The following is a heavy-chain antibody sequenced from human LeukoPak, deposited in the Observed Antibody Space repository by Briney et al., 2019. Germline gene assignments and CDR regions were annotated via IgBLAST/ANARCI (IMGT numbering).Heavy chain of an antibody. V-gene: IGHV3-30*03. CDR3: EKSVQYFDWVLDY. CDR2: ISDDGLNT. CDR1: GFSIYTYG. D-gene: IGHD3-9*01. Sequence: GRSLRLSCVASGFSIYTYGMNWVRQAPGKGLEWVATISDDGLNTYYADSVKGRFTISRDNSKNTLYLQMNSLRAEDTALYYCEKSVQYFDWVLDYGGRGPLVTVPS. J-gene: IGHJ4*02.